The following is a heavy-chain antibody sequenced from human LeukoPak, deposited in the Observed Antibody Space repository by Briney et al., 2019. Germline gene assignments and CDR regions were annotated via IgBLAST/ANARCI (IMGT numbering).Heavy chain of an antibody. Sequence: TGGSLRLSCAASGFTFSSYGMHWVRQAPGRGLEWVSSISSSSSYIYYADSVKGRFIISRDNAKNSLYLQMNSLRAEDTAVYYCARLSPSGWYGYFQQWGQGTLVTVSS. CDR2: ISSSSSYI. J-gene: IGHJ1*01. D-gene: IGHD6-19*01. V-gene: IGHV3-21*01. CDR1: GFTFSSYG. CDR3: ARLSPSGWYGYFQQ.